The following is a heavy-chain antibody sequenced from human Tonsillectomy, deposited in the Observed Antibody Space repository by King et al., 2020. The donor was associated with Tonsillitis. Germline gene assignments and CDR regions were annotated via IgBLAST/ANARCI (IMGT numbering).Heavy chain of an antibody. V-gene: IGHV3-64*01. J-gene: IGHJ4*02. CDR3: ARDSSGDY. CDR2: ITSNGGST. CDR1: GFTFSSYA. D-gene: IGHD3-22*01. Sequence: VQLVESGGGLVQPGGSLRLSCAASGFTFSSYAMHWVRQAPGKGLEYVSAITSNGGSTYYANSVKGRFTISRDNSKNTLYFQMGSLRPEDMAMYYCARDSSGDYWGQGTLVTVSS.